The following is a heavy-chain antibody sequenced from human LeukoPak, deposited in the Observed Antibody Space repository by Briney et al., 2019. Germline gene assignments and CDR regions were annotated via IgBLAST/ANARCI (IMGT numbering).Heavy chain of an antibody. CDR1: GFTFSSYE. V-gene: IGHV3-21*04. J-gene: IGHJ4*02. D-gene: IGHD1-26*01. CDR3: ARGGATREYYFDY. Sequence: KLWGSLRLSCAASGFTFSSYEMNWVRQAPGKRLEWVSSITSSSSYVFYADSVKGRFTISRDNAKNSLYLQMNSLRAEDTALYYCARGGATREYYFDYWGQGTLVTVSS. CDR2: ITSSSSYV.